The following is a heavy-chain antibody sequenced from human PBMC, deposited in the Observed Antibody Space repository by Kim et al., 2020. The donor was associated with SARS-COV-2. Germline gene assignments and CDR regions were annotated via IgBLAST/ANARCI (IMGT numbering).Heavy chain of an antibody. CDR3: AREGIAVAGGLDD. J-gene: IGHJ4*02. CDR1: GFTFSSYW. Sequence: GGSLRLSCAASGFTFSSYWMSWVRQAPGKGLEWVANIKQDGSEKYYVDSVKGRFTISRDNAKNSLYLQMNSLRAEDTAVYYCAREGIAVAGGLDDWGQGTLVTVSS. D-gene: IGHD6-19*01. V-gene: IGHV3-7*01. CDR2: IKQDGSEK.